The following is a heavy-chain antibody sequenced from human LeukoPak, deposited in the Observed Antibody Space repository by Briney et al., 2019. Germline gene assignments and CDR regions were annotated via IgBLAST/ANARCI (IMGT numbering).Heavy chain of an antibody. CDR3: ASWGDSSSTTSRHFQH. D-gene: IGHD6-13*01. CDR2: ISAYNGNT. J-gene: IGHJ1*01. CDR1: GYTFTSYG. V-gene: IGHV1-18*01. Sequence: ASVKVSCKASGYTFTSYGISWVRQAPGQGLEWMGWISAYNGNTNYAQKLQGRVTMTTDTSTSTAYMELRSLRSDVTAVYYCASWGDSSSTTSRHFQHWGQGTLVTVSS.